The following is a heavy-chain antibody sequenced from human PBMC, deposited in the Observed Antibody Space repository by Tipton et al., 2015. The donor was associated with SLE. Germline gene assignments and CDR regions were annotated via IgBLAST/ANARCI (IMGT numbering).Heavy chain of an antibody. CDR2: NYHIGSS. D-gene: IGHD1-1*01. J-gene: IGHJ5*02. Sequence: TLSLTCAVSGYSISSGYYWGWIWQPPGKGRAWIGGNYHIGSSYDNPSPKSRGNIAVDTSKNQFSLKLRSVTAADTAGYYCARDLRSGYGLGWFDPWGQGTLVTVSS. CDR1: GYSISSGYY. CDR3: ARDLRSGYGLGWFDP. V-gene: IGHV4-38-2*02.